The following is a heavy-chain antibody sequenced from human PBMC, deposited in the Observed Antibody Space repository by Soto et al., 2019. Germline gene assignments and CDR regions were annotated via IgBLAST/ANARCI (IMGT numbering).Heavy chain of an antibody. J-gene: IGHJ6*02. CDR3: ARWEGGSGGSPDSGNNV. D-gene: IGHD2-15*01. Sequence: QVQLVQSGAEVKKPGSSVKVSCKASGGTFSSYAISWVRQAPGQGLEWMGGIIPIFGTANYAQKFQGRVTXXXXXXXXXXXXXXXXXXXXXXXXXYCARWEGGSGGSPDSGNNVWRQGTTVTVSS. V-gene: IGHV1-69*01. CDR2: IIPIFGTA. CDR1: GGTFSSYA.